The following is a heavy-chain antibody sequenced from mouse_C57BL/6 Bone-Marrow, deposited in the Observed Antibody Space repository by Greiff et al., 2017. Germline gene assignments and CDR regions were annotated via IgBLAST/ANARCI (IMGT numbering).Heavy chain of an antibody. CDR2: ISDGGSYT. V-gene: IGHV5-4*03. CDR1: GFTFSSYA. J-gene: IGHJ2*01. D-gene: IGHD1-1*01. Sequence: EVMLVESGGGLVKPGGSLKLSCAASGFTFSSYAMSWVRQTPEKRLEWVATISDGGSYTYYPDNVKGRFTISRDNAKNNLYLQMSNLKSEDTAKYSCARGYGSHFDYWGQGTTLTVSS. CDR3: ARGYGSHFDY.